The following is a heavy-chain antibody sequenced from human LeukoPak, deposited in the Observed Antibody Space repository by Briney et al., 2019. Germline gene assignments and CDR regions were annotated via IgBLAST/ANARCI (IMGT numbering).Heavy chain of an antibody. J-gene: IGHJ5*02. CDR1: GFTVSSNY. CDR3: ARVMTAITNWFDP. V-gene: IGHV3-66*01. Sequence: GGSLRLSCAASGFTVSSNYVSWVRQAPGMGLEWVSVIFSDGSTYYADSVKGRFTISRDNSKNTLYLQLNNLRAEDTAVYYCARVMTAITNWFDPWGQGTLVTVSS. CDR2: IFSDGST. D-gene: IGHD2-21*02.